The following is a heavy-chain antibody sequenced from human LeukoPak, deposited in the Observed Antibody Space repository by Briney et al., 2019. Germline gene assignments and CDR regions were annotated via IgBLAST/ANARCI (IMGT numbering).Heavy chain of an antibody. CDR3: ARVSRYSYGYEHYYYGMDV. CDR1: GFTLSSYE. V-gene: IGHV3-48*03. J-gene: IGHJ6*04. CDR2: ISSSGSTI. D-gene: IGHD5-18*01. Sequence: GGSLRLSCAASGFTLSSYEMNWVRQAPGKGLEWVSYISSSGSTIYYADSVKGRFTISRDNAKNSLYLQMNSLRAEDTAVYYCARVSRYSYGYEHYYYGMDVWGKGTTVTVSS.